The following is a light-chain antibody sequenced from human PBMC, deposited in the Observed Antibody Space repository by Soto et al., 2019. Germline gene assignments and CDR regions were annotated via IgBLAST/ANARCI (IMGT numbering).Light chain of an antibody. CDR1: QSISSY. CDR3: QQSYIAHRT. J-gene: IGKJ1*01. V-gene: IGKV1-39*01. Sequence: DIQMPRSPSSLSASVGYRVTITCRASQSISSYLNLSHQKPVKAPKLLIYSASSWERGVPSMFSGSGSGTDFTLPISSLHPEDFATYYCQQSYIAHRTFGQGTKVDIK. CDR2: SAS.